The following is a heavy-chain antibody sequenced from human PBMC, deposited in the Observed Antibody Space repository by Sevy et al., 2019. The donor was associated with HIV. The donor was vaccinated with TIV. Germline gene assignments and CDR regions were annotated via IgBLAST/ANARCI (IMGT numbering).Heavy chain of an antibody. CDR2: ISWNSGSI. CDR1: GFTFDDYA. V-gene: IGHV3-9*01. J-gene: IGHJ4*02. Sequence: GGSLRLSCAASGFTFDDYAMHWVRQAPGKGLEWVSGISWNSGSIGYADSVKGRFTISRDNAKNSLYLQMISLRAEDTALYYCAKDRYLSGYAFDYWGQGTLVTVSS. D-gene: IGHD3-22*01. CDR3: AKDRYLSGYAFDY.